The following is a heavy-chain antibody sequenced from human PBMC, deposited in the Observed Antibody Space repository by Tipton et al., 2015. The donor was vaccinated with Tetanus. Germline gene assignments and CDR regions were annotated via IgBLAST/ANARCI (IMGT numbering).Heavy chain of an antibody. CDR2: LSFTGNA. V-gene: IGHV4-59*11. Sequence: TLSLTCNVSSGSINSHYWGWVRQPPGKGLEWIGFLSFTGNARSNPSLKSRVTMSVDRSKNQFSLKMSSVTAADTAVYYCARWGDASGSTNLYAFDIWGQGTMVSVSS. D-gene: IGHD3-10*01. CDR3: ARWGDASGSTNLYAFDI. J-gene: IGHJ3*02. CDR1: SGSINSHY.